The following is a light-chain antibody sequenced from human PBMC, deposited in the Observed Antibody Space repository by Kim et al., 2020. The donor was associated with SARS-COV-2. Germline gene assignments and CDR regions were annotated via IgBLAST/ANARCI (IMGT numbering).Light chain of an antibody. CDR2: ASS. Sequence: ASVGNRVTNPCGAGQVIEYYLAWFQQRPGDVPKRLIFASSSLQSGVPSRCGGTGSGTEFTLSISSLQPEDFATYYCLQHKNYPWTFGQGTKMGIK. J-gene: IGKJ1*01. CDR1: QVIEYY. CDR3: LQHKNYPWT. V-gene: IGKV1-17*03.